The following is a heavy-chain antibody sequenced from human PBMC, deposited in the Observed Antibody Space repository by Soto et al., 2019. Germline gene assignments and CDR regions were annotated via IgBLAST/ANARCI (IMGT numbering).Heavy chain of an antibody. V-gene: IGHV1-24*01. CDR1: GYTINDLS. CDR2: FDPEDGET. J-gene: IGHJ4*02. Sequence: GASVTVSCTVSGYTINDLSMQWVRQAHGKGLEWMGGFDPEDGETIYAQKFQGRVTMTEDTATDTAYMELSSLRSEDTAVYYCATHRSGRFLEWLPEGSLGYWGQGTLVTVSS. D-gene: IGHD3-3*01. CDR3: ATHRSGRFLEWLPEGSLGY.